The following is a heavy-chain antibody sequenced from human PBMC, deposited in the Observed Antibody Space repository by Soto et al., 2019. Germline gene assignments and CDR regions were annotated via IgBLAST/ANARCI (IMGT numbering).Heavy chain of an antibody. Sequence: GGSLRLSCAASGITFNNYAMSWVRQAPGKGLEWVSAISANGQGIYYADSVKGRFIISRDNSKSTVFLHMDSLTAEDTAVYYCAKDRDYPRDYFHYWGQGTLVTVSS. J-gene: IGHJ4*02. V-gene: IGHV3-23*01. D-gene: IGHD3-10*01. CDR3: AKDRDYPRDYFHY. CDR2: ISANGQGI. CDR1: GITFNNYA.